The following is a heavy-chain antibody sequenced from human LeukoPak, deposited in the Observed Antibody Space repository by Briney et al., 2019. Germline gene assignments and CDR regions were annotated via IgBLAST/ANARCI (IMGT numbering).Heavy chain of an antibody. J-gene: IGHJ4*02. CDR3: VREDTPATANY. D-gene: IGHD2-21*02. Sequence: GGSLRLPCAASGFNFANHAMSWVRQTAGKGLEWVSAISGGGDITYYADSVKGRFTISRDNSKDTLFLQMHSLRPGDTAVYYRVREDTPATANYWGQGTLVTISS. V-gene: IGHV3-23*01. CDR2: ISGGGDIT. CDR1: GFNFANHA.